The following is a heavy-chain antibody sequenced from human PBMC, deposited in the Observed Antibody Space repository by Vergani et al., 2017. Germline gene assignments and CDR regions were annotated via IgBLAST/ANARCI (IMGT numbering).Heavy chain of an antibody. CDR1: GGTFSSYA. CDR3: AGDALSPSVGWFDP. Sequence: QVQLVQSGAEVKKPGSSVKVSCKASGGTFSSYAISWVRQAPGQGLEWMGGIIPIFGTPNSAQKFQGGVTITADESTSTAYRELSSLRSEDTAVYYCAGDALSPSVGWFDPWGQGTLVTVSA. J-gene: IGHJ5*02. CDR2: IIPIFGTP. V-gene: IGHV1-69*01. D-gene: IGHD4-23*01.